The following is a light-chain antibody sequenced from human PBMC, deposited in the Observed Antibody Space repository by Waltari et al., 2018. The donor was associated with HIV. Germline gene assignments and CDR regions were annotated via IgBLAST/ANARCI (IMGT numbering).Light chain of an antibody. CDR2: KDS. CDR1: SLAKQY. J-gene: IGLJ2*01. Sequence: SYELTQPPSVSVSPGQTARNTCSGDSLAKQYAYWYQQKPGQAPVLVIFKDSERPSGIPKRFSGSSSGTTVTLTISGVQAEDEADYYCQSADSRATSPFGGGTKLTVL. CDR3: QSADSRATSP. V-gene: IGLV3-25*03.